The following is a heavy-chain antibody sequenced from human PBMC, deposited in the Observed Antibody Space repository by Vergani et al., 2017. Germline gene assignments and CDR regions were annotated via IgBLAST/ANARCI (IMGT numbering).Heavy chain of an antibody. D-gene: IGHD5-18*01. Sequence: EVQLLESGGGLVQPGGSLRLSCAASGFTFSSYAMSWVRQAPGKGLEWVSAISGSGGSTYYADSVKGRFTISRDNSKNTLYLQMNSLRAEDTAVYYCAKSDTRYPSGYSYGYWGYWGQGTLVTVSS. V-gene: IGHV3-23*01. J-gene: IGHJ4*02. CDR1: GFTFSSYA. CDR3: AKSDTRYPSGYSYGYWGY. CDR2: ISGSGGST.